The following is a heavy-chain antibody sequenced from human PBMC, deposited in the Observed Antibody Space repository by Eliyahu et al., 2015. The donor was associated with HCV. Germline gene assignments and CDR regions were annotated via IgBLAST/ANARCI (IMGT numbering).Heavy chain of an antibody. V-gene: IGHV4-30-4*01. CDR1: GGSINNGDYY. CDR3: ARDGDSVDSYPWRSFDY. Sequence: LKPSQTLTLTCTVSGGSINNGDYYWSWIRQSPGKGLEWLGYIYSSGTTLYNPSLESRLTISFDTSKSHFSLVLRSVTAADPARYYCARDGDSVDSYPWRSFDYWCQGAQVTVSS. J-gene: IGHJ4*02. D-gene: IGHD3-16*02. CDR2: IYSSGTT.